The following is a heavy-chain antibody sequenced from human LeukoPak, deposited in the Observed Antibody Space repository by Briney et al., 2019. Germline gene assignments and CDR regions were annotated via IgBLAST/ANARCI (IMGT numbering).Heavy chain of an antibody. J-gene: IGHJ4*02. D-gene: IGHD3-9*01. CDR2: ISGSNVNT. V-gene: IGHV1-18*04. CDR3: ARAGATLTRLFDF. Sequence: ASVKVSCKASGYTFTDYGVSWVRQAPGQGLEWMGWISGSNVNTNYEQKVLGRVTMTTDTSTSTADMELRSLRSDDTAVYYCARAGATLTRLFDFWGQGTLVTVSS. CDR1: GYTFTDYG.